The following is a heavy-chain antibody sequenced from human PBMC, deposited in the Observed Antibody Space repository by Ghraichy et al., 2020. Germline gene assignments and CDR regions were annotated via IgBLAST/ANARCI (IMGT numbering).Heavy chain of an antibody. CDR1: GFTFGDYA. V-gene: IGHV3-49*03. CDR3: SYYYDSSGYELFDY. J-gene: IGHJ4*02. D-gene: IGHD3-22*01. CDR2: IRSKAYGGTT. Sequence: GGSLRLSCTASGFTFGDYAMSWFRQAPGKGLEWVGFIRSKAYGGTTEYAASVKGRFTISRDDSKSIAYLQMNSLKTEDTAVYYCSYYYDSSGYELFDYWGQGTLVTVSS.